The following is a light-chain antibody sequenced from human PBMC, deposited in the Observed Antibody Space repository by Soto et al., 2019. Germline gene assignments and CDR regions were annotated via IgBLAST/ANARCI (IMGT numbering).Light chain of an antibody. V-gene: IGKV3D-15*01. CDR2: GPS. J-gene: IGKJ4*01. CDR1: QSVSTK. Sequence: ENVLTQSPGTLSLSPGERVTLSCRASQSVSTKLAWHQQKPGQAPRLLVYGPSTRATGIPARFSGNGSGTEFTLTITGLQSEDFAIYYCQQYNNWPLTFGGGTKVDIK. CDR3: QQYNNWPLT.